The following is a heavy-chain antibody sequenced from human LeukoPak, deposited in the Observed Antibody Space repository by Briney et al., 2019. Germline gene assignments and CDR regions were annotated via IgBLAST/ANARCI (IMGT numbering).Heavy chain of an antibody. CDR2: TKPDGSAE. CDR3: ARVDSYGSSWVTFDY. CDR1: GFTFRNYW. J-gene: IGHJ4*02. D-gene: IGHD6-13*01. V-gene: IGHV3-7*03. Sequence: GGSLRLSCAASGFTFRNYWMGWVRQAPGKGLEWVANTKPDGSAEYYADSVRGRFTISRDNAKNSLYLQMNSLRAEDTALYYCARVDSYGSSWVTFDYWGQGTLVTVSS.